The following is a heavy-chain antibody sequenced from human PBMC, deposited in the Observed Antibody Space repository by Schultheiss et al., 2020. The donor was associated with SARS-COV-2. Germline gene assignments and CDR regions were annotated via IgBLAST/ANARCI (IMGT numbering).Heavy chain of an antibody. CDR1: GGSVNSGNSH. CDR2: INHSGST. Sequence: SETLSLTCTVSGGSVNSGNSHWSWIRQPPGKGLEWIGEINHSGSTNYNPSLKSRVTISVDTSKNQFSLKLSSVTAADTAVYYCARVPHYYYDSSGYLDYWGQGTLVTVSS. V-gene: IGHV4-61*01. D-gene: IGHD3-22*01. CDR3: ARVPHYYYDSSGYLDY. J-gene: IGHJ4*02.